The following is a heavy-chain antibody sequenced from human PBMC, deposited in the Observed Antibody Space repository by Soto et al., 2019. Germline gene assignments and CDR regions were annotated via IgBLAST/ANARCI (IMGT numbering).Heavy chain of an antibody. Sequence: SETLSLTCTVSGGSISSYYWSWIRQPPGKGLEWIGYIYYSGSTNYNPSLKSRVTMSVDASKNQFSLTLNSVTAADTATYYCARGGISHWAYFYYMDVWDRGTTVTVSS. D-gene: IGHD2-21*01. CDR3: ARGGISHWAYFYYMDV. CDR2: IYYSGST. CDR1: GGSISSYY. V-gene: IGHV4-59*12. J-gene: IGHJ6*03.